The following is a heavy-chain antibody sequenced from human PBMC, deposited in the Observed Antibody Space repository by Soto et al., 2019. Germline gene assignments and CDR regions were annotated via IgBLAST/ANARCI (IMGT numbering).Heavy chain of an antibody. D-gene: IGHD6-13*01. CDR1: GYTFTDYY. V-gene: IGHV1-2*04. Sequence: QVQLVQSGAEVKKPGASVKVSCKASGYTFTDYYMHWLRQAPGQGLEWMGWINPNNGGTNYAQKFEGWVTMIRDTSSSTAYMELSRLRSDDTAVYYCARDAVIAAADTPGVYWGQGTLVTVSS. CDR2: INPNNGGT. CDR3: ARDAVIAAADTPGVY. J-gene: IGHJ4*02.